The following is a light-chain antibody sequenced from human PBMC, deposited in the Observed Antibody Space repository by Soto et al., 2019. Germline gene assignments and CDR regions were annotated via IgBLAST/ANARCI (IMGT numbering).Light chain of an antibody. Sequence: EIVLTQSPGTLSLSPGERATLSCRASQSVTNSYLAWYQQKPGQAPRLLIYDASSRATSIPDRFSGSGSGTDFTLTISRLEPEDFAVYYCQQCARSPLTFGQGTKVEIK. V-gene: IGKV3-20*01. J-gene: IGKJ1*01. CDR2: DAS. CDR1: QSVTNSY. CDR3: QQCARSPLT.